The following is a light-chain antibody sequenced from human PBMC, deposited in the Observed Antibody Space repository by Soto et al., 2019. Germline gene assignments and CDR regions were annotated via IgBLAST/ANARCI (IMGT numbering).Light chain of an antibody. V-gene: IGKV1-5*01. J-gene: IGKJ1*01. CDR2: DAS. CDR3: QQSSNYVWT. CDR1: QSISAW. Sequence: DSVTSTCRASQSISAWLAWYQQKPGKAPNLLIYDASSLASGVPSRFSGGGSGTRFTLTISGLQPDDFATYYCQQSSNYVWTFGQGTKVDIK.